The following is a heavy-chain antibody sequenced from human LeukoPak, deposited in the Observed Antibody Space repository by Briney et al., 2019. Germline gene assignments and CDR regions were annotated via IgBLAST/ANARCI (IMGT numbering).Heavy chain of an antibody. V-gene: IGHV5-51*01. CDR1: GDFFTTYW. J-gene: IGHJ4*02. CDR3: EKCGTIGTGGDY. CDR2: IYPGDSDT. D-gene: IGHD1-1*01. Sequence: GESLKISCKGSGDFFTTYWIDWERQMPGKGLEWMGSIYPGDSDTRYSPSFQGQVTISADKSISTAYLQWSSLTASDSAMYYCEKCGTIGTGGDYWGQGTLVTVSS.